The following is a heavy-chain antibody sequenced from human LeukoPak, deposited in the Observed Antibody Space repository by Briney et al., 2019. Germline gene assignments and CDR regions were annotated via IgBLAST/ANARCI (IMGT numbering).Heavy chain of an antibody. CDR2: INFSSSYI. V-gene: IGHV3-21*01. J-gene: IGHJ6*02. Sequence: GGSLRLSCAASRFTFSSYSMNWVRQAPGKGLEWVSCINFSSSYIYYADSVKGRFTVSRDNAKNSLYLQMNSLGAEDTAVYYCARESARGIYGLDVWGQGTTVTVSS. CDR3: ARESARGIYGLDV. CDR1: RFTFSSYS. D-gene: IGHD3-16*01.